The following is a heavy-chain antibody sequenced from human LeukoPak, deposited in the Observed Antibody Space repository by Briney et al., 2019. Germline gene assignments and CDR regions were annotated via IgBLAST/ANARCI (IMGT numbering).Heavy chain of an antibody. CDR1: GYTFTDYY. V-gene: IGHV1-2*02. D-gene: IGHD6-6*01. J-gene: IGHJ4*02. Sequence: ASVKVSSKASGYTFTDYYTHWGRQAPGQGLEWMGWINPNSGGTNFAQKFQGRVAMTRDTSISTAYMELGSLRSDDTAVYYCARARWQLVPYFDSWGQGTVVTVSA. CDR3: ARARWQLVPYFDS. CDR2: INPNSGGT.